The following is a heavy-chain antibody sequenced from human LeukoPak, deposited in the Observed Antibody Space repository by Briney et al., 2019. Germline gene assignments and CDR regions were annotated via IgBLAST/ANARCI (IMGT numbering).Heavy chain of an antibody. CDR3: TTFYTRLTDY. V-gene: IGHV3-7*05. CDR1: GITFNTYW. Sequence: GGSLRLSCEASGITFNTYWLSWVRQAPGKGLEWLATINQDGGEKYYVDSVKGRFTISRDNAKNSLFLQMNSLRAGDTAVYYCTTFYTRLTDYWGQGTLVTVSS. D-gene: IGHD2/OR15-2a*01. J-gene: IGHJ4*02. CDR2: INQDGGEK.